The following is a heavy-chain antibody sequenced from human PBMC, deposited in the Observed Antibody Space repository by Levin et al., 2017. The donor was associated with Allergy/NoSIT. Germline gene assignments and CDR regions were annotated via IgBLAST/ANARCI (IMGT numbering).Heavy chain of an antibody. Sequence: GGSLRLSCAASGFTFDDYAMHWVRQAPGKGLEWVSGISWNSGSIGYADSVKGRFTISRDNAKNSLYLQMNSLRAEDTALYYCAKDSVPPVWYSSGWYFWYFDRWGRGTLVTVSS. CDR1: GFTFDDYA. CDR2: ISWNSGSI. V-gene: IGHV3-9*01. J-gene: IGHJ2*01. D-gene: IGHD6-19*01. CDR3: AKDSVPPVWYSSGWYFWYFDR.